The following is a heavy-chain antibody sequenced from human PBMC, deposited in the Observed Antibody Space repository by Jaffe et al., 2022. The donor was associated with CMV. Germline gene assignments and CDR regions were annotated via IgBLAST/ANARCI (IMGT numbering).Heavy chain of an antibody. D-gene: IGHD5-18*01. J-gene: IGHJ6*02. Sequence: EVQLVESGGGLIQPGGSLRLSCAASGFTVSSNYMSWVRQAPGKGLEWVSVIYSGGSTYYADSVKGRFTISRDNSKNTLYLQMNSLRAEDTAVYYCARMPPPEWIQLWLRAGMDVWGQGTTVTVSS. CDR1: GFTVSSNY. CDR2: IYSGGST. V-gene: IGHV3-53*01. CDR3: ARMPPPEWIQLWLRAGMDV.